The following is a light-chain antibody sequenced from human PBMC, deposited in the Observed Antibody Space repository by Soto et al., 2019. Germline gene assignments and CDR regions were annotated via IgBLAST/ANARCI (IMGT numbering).Light chain of an antibody. CDR2: EVS. CDR3: CSYTSNTSPYV. Sequence: QSALTQPASVSGSPGQSITISCTGTSNDVGSYKFVSWYQQYPGKAPKLIIFEVSKRPSGVSNRFSGSKSGKRASLTISGLRAEDEADYYCCSYTSNTSPYVFGSGTKLTVL. V-gene: IGLV2-14*02. CDR1: SNDVGSYKF. J-gene: IGLJ1*01.